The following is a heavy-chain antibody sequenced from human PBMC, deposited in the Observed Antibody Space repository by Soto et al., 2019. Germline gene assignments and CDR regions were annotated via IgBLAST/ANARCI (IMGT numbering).Heavy chain of an antibody. V-gene: IGHV1-8*01. CDR1: GYTFTSYD. J-gene: IGHJ4*02. CDR2: MNPNSGNT. Sequence: QVQLVQSGAEVKKPGASVKVSCKASGYTFTSYDINWVRQATGQGLEWMGWMNPNSGNTGYAQKFQGRVTMTRNTSIITAYMELCCVRLEDTAVYYCARILYGDNVDYWGQGTLVTVSS. CDR3: ARILYGDNVDY. D-gene: IGHD4-17*01.